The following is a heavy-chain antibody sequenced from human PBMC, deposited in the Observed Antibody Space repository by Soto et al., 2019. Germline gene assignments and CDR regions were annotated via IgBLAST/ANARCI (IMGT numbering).Heavy chain of an antibody. V-gene: IGHV4-34*01. Sequence: QVQLQQWGAGLLKPSETLSLTCAVHGGSFSGYIWSWIRQPPGKGLQWLGQINPSGRAYSNPSLNMRGIISVPTSHDHFALELISLTAAATSVYYCARGLITGSSYSGGGSHFGYWGQGTLVTVSS. J-gene: IGHJ4*02. CDR2: INPSGRA. CDR3: ARGLITGSSYSGGGSHFGY. D-gene: IGHD1-26*01. CDR1: GGSFSGYI.